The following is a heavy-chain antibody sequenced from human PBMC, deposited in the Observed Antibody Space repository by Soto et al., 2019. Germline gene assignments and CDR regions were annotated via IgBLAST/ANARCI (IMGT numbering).Heavy chain of an antibody. CDR2: ISAHNGNT. V-gene: IGHV1-18*01. D-gene: IGHD1-1*01. CDR1: GYAFTTCG. J-gene: IGHJ4*02. CDR3: ARGRYGDY. Sequence: QVHLVQSGAELKKPGASVKVSCQASGYAFTTCGITWVRQAPGQGLEWMGWISAHNGNTNYAQKLQGRVTVTRDTSTSTAYMELRSLRSDDTAVYYCARGRYGDYWGQGALVTVSS.